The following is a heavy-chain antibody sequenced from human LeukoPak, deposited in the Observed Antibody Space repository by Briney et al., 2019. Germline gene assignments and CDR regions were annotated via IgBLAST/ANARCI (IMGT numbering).Heavy chain of an antibody. Sequence: GASVKVSCKASGYTFTGYYMHWVRQAPGQGLGWMGWINPNSDGTNYAQKFQGRVTMTRDTSISTAYMELSRLRSDDTAVYYCARVGQWRRNDKYYFDYWGQGTLVTVSS. D-gene: IGHD6-19*01. J-gene: IGHJ4*02. CDR1: GYTFTGYY. CDR3: ARVGQWRRNDKYYFDY. CDR2: INPNSDGT. V-gene: IGHV1-2*02.